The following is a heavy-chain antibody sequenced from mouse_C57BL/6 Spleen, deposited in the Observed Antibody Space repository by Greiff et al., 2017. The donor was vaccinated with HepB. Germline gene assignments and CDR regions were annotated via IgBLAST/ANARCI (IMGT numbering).Heavy chain of an antibody. CDR3: ARYYYGSSKGYFDV. CDR1: GYTFTSYW. V-gene: IGHV1-69*01. J-gene: IGHJ1*03. D-gene: IGHD1-1*01. CDR2: IDPSDSYT. Sequence: VQLQQPGAELVMPGASVKLSCKASGYTFTSYWMHWVKQRPGQGLEWIGEIDPSDSYTNYNQKFKGKSTLTVDKSSSTAYMQLSSLTSEDSAVYYCARYYYGSSKGYFDVWGTGTTVTVSS.